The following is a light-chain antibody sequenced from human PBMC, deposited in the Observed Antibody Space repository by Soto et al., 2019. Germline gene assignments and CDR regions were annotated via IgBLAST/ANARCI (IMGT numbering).Light chain of an antibody. CDR3: QVWDSSSDHP. Sequence: SYELTQPPSVSVAPGKTARITCGGNNIGSKSVHWYQQKPGQAPVLVIYYDSDRPSGIPERFSGSNSGNTATLTISRVEAGDEADYYCQVWDSSSDHPFGGGTTVTVL. V-gene: IGLV3-21*04. CDR2: YDS. CDR1: NIGSKS. J-gene: IGLJ2*01.